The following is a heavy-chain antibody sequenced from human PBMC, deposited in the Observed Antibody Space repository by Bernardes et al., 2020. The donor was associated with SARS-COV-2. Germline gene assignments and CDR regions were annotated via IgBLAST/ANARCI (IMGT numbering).Heavy chain of an antibody. J-gene: IGHJ4*02. CDR1: GFNFGDHW. CDR2: INSGGGTT. Sequence: GRSLRVSCEASGFNFGDHWMHWVRQAPGKGLVWVARINSGGGTTNYADSVKGRFTISRDNAKNTLYLQMSSLSAEDTAVYYCTRGPISGYGSFGVWGQGTLVTVSS. D-gene: IGHD3-22*01. V-gene: IGHV3-74*01. CDR3: TRGPISGYGSFGV.